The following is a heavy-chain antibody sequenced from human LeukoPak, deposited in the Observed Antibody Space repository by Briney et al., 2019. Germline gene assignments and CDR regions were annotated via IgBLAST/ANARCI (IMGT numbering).Heavy chain of an antibody. V-gene: IGHV1-18*01. Sequence: ASVKVSCKASGYTFSSYAISWVRQAPGQGLEWMGWISAYNGNTNYAQKFQGRVTMTTDTSTRIAYMELRNLRSDDTAVYYCASVNRNWFDPWGQGTLVTVSS. CDR2: ISAYNGNT. CDR3: ASVNRNWFDP. J-gene: IGHJ5*02. CDR1: GYTFSSYA.